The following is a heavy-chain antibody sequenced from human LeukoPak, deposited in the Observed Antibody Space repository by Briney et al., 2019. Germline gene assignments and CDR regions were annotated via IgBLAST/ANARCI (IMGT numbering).Heavy chain of an antibody. CDR3: AGGTLTRTYYYDSSGYQRDY. D-gene: IGHD3-22*01. Sequence: GGSLRLSCAASGFTVSNNYMNWVRQAPGKGLEWVSVIYSGGDTYYADSVKGRFTVSRHNSKNTLYLQMNSLRTEDTAVYYCAGGTLTRTYYYDSSGYQRDYWGQGTLVTVSS. CDR1: GFTVSNNY. V-gene: IGHV3-53*04. J-gene: IGHJ4*02. CDR2: IYSGGDT.